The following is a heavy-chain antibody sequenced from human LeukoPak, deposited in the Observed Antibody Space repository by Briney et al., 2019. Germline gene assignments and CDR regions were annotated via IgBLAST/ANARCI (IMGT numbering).Heavy chain of an antibody. D-gene: IGHD3-3*01. CDR1: GFTVSNNY. J-gene: IGHJ4*02. CDR2: IYSGGNT. V-gene: IGHV3-66*01. Sequence: GGSLRLSCAASGFTVSNNYMSWVRQAPGKGLEWVSLIYSGGNTYYADSVKGRFTISRDNSKNTLYLQMNSLRAEDTAVYYCARDRPASELRFLEWSPGFDYWGQGTLVTVSS. CDR3: ARDRPASELRFLEWSPGFDY.